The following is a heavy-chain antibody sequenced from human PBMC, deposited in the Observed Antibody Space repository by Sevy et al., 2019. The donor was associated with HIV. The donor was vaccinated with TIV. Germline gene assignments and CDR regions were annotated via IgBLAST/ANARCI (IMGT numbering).Heavy chain of an antibody. D-gene: IGHD6-13*01. J-gene: IGHJ4*02. Sequence: GALRLSCAASGFTFSDHYMEWVRQAPGKGLEWVGRTRNKADSYTTEYAASVKGRFTISRDDSKNSLYLQMNSLKTEDTAVYYCATHAGIAAAGRVFDYWGQGSLVTVS. CDR3: ATHAGIAAAGRVFDY. CDR1: GFTFSDHY. V-gene: IGHV3-72*01. CDR2: TRNKADSYTT.